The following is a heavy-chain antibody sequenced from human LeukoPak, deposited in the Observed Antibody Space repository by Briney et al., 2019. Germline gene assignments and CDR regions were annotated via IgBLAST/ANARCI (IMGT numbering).Heavy chain of an antibody. V-gene: IGHV4-4*07. CDR3: ARELSGYSCGYYFDY. J-gene: IGHJ4*02. Sequence: SETLSLTCTVSGGAISSYYWSWIRQPAGKGLEWIWRIYSGGSTNYNPSLKSRVTMSVDTSKNQFSLNLSSVTAAETAVYYCARELSGYSCGYYFDYWGQGTLFTVSS. D-gene: IGHD5-12*01. CDR1: GGAISSYY. CDR2: IYSGGST.